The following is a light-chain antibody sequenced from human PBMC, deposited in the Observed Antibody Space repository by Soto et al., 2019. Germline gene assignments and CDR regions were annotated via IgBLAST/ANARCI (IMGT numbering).Light chain of an antibody. CDR2: GVF. CDR3: QQYSDWPPSIT. CDR1: QSITRN. V-gene: IGKV3-15*01. J-gene: IGKJ1*01. Sequence: EIVLTQSPATLSVSQRERATLSCRASQSITRNLAWYQQKPGQAPRLLIYGVFTRATGIPARFSASGSGTEFTLTISSLQSEDFAVYYCQQYSDWPPSITFGQGTKVDVK.